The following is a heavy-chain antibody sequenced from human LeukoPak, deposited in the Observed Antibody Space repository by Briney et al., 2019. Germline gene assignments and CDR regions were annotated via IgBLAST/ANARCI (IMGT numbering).Heavy chain of an antibody. J-gene: IGHJ5*02. V-gene: IGHV3-53*04. Sequence: PGGSLRLSCAASGFTVSSNYMTWVRQAPGKGLEWVSVLYSGGNTYYADSVKGRFTISRLNSKNTLYLQMNNLRTEVTAIYYCARAQNIPPPAWFDPWGQGTLVTVSS. CDR1: GFTVSSNY. D-gene: IGHD2/OR15-2a*01. CDR3: ARAQNIPPPAWFDP. CDR2: LYSGGNT.